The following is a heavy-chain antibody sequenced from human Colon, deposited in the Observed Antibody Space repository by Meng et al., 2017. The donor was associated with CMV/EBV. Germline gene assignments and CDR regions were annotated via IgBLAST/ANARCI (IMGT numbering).Heavy chain of an antibody. CDR3: AKAIYIIGLFDY. CDR1: GFTFSSYA. J-gene: IGHJ4*02. CDR2: ISGDGGST. D-gene: IGHD3-10*01. V-gene: IGHV3-23*01. Sequence: GGSLRLSCAASGFTFSSYAMSWVRQAPGKGLEWVSSISGDGGSTFYADSVKGRFTISRDNSKNTVYLQMNSLRAEDTAEYYCAKAIYIIGLFDYWGQGTLVTVSS.